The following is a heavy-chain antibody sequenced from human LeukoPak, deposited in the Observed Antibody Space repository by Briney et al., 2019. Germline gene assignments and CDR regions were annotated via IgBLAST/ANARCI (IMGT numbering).Heavy chain of an antibody. Sequence: SETLSLTCAVYGGSFSGYYWSWIRQPPGKGLEWIGDINHSGSTNYHPSLKSRVTMSVDTSKNQFSLKLSSVTAADTAVYYCASLVRIAAAGYYFDYWGQGTLVTVSS. J-gene: IGHJ4*02. V-gene: IGHV4-34*01. CDR3: ASLVRIAAAGYYFDY. CDR1: GGSFSGYY. CDR2: INHSGST. D-gene: IGHD6-13*01.